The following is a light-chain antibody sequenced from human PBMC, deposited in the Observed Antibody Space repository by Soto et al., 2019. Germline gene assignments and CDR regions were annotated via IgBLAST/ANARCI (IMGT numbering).Light chain of an antibody. Sequence: EIVLTQSPGTMSLSPGERATLSCRASQSVSSSYLAWYQQKPGQAPRLLIYGASSRATCIPDRFSGSGSGTDFTLTISRLEPEDFAVYYCQQYGSSPMVTFGHGTRLEI. CDR3: QQYGSSPMVT. CDR2: GAS. J-gene: IGKJ5*01. V-gene: IGKV3-20*01. CDR1: QSVSSSY.